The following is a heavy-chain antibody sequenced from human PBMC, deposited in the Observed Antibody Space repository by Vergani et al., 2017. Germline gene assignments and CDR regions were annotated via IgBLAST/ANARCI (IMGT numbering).Heavy chain of an antibody. CDR3: ARGLTTVVWDLFDY. Sequence: QVQLVQSGAEVKKPGSSVKVSCKASGYTFTGYYMHWVRQAPGQGLEWMGIINPSGGSTKYAQKFQGRVTMTRDTSTSTVHMELSSLRSEDTAVYYCARGLTTVVWDLFDYWGQGTLVTVSS. V-gene: IGHV1-46*03. D-gene: IGHD4-23*01. J-gene: IGHJ4*02. CDR2: INPSGGST. CDR1: GYTFTGYY.